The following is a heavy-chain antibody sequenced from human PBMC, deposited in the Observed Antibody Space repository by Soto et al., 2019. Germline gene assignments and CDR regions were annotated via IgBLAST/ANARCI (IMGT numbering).Heavy chain of an antibody. Sequence: KESGPSLLKPTQTLTLTCTFSGFSLSTGPAGVGWIRQPPGKALEWLALIYWDDDRRYSPSLKSRLTITKDTSKDQVVLTMTNMDPVDTGTYYCAHTRGGGNSAWFDPWGQGTLVTVSS. CDR3: AHTRGGGNSAWFDP. V-gene: IGHV2-5*02. CDR2: IYWDDDR. D-gene: IGHD2-21*02. CDR1: GFSLSTGPAG. J-gene: IGHJ5*02.